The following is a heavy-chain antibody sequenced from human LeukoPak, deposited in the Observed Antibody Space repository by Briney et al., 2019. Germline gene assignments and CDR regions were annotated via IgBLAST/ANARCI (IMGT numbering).Heavy chain of an antibody. Sequence: PGRSLRLSCAASGFTFDDYAMHWVRQAPGKGLEWVSGISWNSGSIGYADSVKGRFTISRDNAKNSLYLQMNSLRAEDTALYYCAKDRAEVGATTFDYWGQGTLVTGSS. J-gene: IGHJ4*02. D-gene: IGHD1-26*01. CDR2: ISWNSGSI. V-gene: IGHV3-9*01. CDR1: GFTFDDYA. CDR3: AKDRAEVGATTFDY.